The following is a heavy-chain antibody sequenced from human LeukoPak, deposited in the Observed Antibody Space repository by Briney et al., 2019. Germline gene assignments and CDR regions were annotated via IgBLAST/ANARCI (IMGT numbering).Heavy chain of an antibody. CDR2: ISSYNGNT. Sequence: GASVKVSCKASGYTFTSYGISWVRQAPGQGLDWMGWISSYNGNTKYAQKVLGRVTMTTDTSTSTAYMELRSLRSDDTAVYYCARDRSMVRFDYWGQGTLVTVSS. J-gene: IGHJ4*02. V-gene: IGHV1-18*01. D-gene: IGHD2-8*01. CDR1: GYTFTSYG. CDR3: ARDRSMVRFDY.